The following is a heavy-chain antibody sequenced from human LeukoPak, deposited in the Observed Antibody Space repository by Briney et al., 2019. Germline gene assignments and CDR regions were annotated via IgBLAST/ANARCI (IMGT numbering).Heavy chain of an antibody. D-gene: IGHD6-13*01. CDR2: ISYDGSNK. CDR3: ARGKSSSSWYLRLSFSGY. Sequence: GGSLRLSCAASGFTFSSYAMHWVRRAPGKGLEWVAVISYDGSNKYYADSVKGRFTISRDNSKNTLYLQMNSLRAEDTAVYYCARGKSSSSWYLRLSFSGYWGQGTLVTVSS. J-gene: IGHJ4*02. V-gene: IGHV3-30*04. CDR1: GFTFSSYA.